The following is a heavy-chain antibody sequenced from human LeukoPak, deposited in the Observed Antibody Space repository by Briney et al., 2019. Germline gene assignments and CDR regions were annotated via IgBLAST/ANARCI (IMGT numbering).Heavy chain of an antibody. V-gene: IGHV3-7*01. CDR3: RVLRYFDWIYFDY. CDR2: IKQDGSEK. D-gene: IGHD3-9*01. Sequence: GGSLRLSCAASGVTFSSYWISWVRQAPGKGLEWVANIKQDGSEKYYVDSVKGRFTISRDNAKNSLYLQMNCLRAEDTAVYYCRVLRYFDWIYFDYWGQGTLVAVSS. J-gene: IGHJ4*02. CDR1: GVTFSSYW.